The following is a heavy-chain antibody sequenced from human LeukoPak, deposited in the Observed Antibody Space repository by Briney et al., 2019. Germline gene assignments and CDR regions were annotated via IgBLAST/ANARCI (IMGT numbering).Heavy chain of an antibody. V-gene: IGHV1-24*01. Sequence: GGSLRLSCAASGFSFSGAWMSWVRQAPGKGLEWMGGFDPEGGEAIYAQKFQGRLTMTEDTSTDTAYMDLRSLRSDDTAVYCTAGGVYSLLDHWGQGTQVTVSS. CDR1: GFSFSGAW. CDR2: FDPEGGEA. D-gene: IGHD5/OR15-5a*01. J-gene: IGHJ4*02. CDR3: TAGGVYSLLDH.